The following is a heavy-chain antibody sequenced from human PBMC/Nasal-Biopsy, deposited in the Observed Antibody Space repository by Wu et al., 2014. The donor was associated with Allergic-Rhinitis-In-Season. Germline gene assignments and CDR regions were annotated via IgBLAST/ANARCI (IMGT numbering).Heavy chain of an antibody. CDR2: ISYDGTNK. J-gene: IGHJ4*02. V-gene: IGHV3-30*03. Sequence: LRLSCAVSGFNFDRFGMHWVRQAPGKGLEWVALISYDGTNKYFADSVRGRFTISRDDSKNTLFLQMNSLTAEDTAMYYCARSRVSMVYAESFDYWGQGTLVTV. CDR3: ARSRVSMVYAESFDY. D-gene: IGHD2-8*01. CDR1: GFNFDRFG.